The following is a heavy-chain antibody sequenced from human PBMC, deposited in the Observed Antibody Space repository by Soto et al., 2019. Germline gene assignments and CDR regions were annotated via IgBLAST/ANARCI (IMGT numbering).Heavy chain of an antibody. D-gene: IGHD4-17*01. CDR2: IIPIFGTA. J-gene: IGHJ2*01. V-gene: IGHV1-69*13. CDR3: ARSAGTHDYGDPGYFDL. CDR1: GCTFSSYA. Sequence: SVKVSCKAPGCTFSSYAISWVRQAPGQGLEWMGGIIPIFGTANYAQKFQGRVTITADESTSTAYMELSSLRSEDTAVYYCARSAGTHDYGDPGYFDLWGRGTLVTVSS.